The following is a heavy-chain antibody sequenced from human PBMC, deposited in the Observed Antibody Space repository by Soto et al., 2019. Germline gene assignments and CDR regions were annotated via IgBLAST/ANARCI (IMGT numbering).Heavy chain of an antibody. CDR3: ANMGVVVTAIHYYYYGMDV. Sequence: PGGSLRLSCAASGFTFSSYAMSWVRQAPGKGLEWVSAISGSGGSTYYADSVKGRFTISRDNSKNTLYLQMNSLRAEDTAVYYCANMGVVVTAIHYYYYGMDVWGQGTTVTVS. CDR2: ISGSGGST. J-gene: IGHJ6*02. V-gene: IGHV3-23*01. CDR1: GFTFSSYA. D-gene: IGHD2-21*02.